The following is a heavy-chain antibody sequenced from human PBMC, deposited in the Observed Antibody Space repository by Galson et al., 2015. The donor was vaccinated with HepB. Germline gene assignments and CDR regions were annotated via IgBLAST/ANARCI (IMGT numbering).Heavy chain of an antibody. CDR2: INPDSGGT. CDR1: GYTFTGYY. CDR3: ARETGLRFCDY. J-gene: IGHJ4*02. D-gene: IGHD3-3*01. Sequence: SVKVSCKASGYTFTGYYMQWVRQAPGQGLEWMGWINPDSGGTNYAQKFQGRVTMTRDTSISTAYMELGSLRSDDTAVYYCARETGLRFCDYWGQGTLVTVSS. V-gene: IGHV1-2*02.